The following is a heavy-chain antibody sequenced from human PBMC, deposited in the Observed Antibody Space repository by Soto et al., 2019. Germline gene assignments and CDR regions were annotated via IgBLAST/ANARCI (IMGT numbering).Heavy chain of an antibody. Sequence: QVQLVESGGGVVQPGRSLRLSCAASGFPFSSYGMHWVRQAPGKGLDWVALISYDGTNQYYADSVKGRFTGSRDNSKHTLYLHMRGLRAEDTAVYYCAGGQYYFDYCGQGTLVSVSS. CDR2: ISYDGTNQ. D-gene: IGHD2-15*01. CDR1: GFPFSSYG. CDR3: AGGQYYFDY. V-gene: IGHV3-30*03. J-gene: IGHJ4*02.